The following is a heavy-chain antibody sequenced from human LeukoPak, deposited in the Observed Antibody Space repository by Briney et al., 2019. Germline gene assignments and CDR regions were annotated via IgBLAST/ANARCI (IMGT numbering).Heavy chain of an antibody. CDR2: ISSSSSYI. CDR1: GFTFSSYG. D-gene: IGHD3-10*01. Sequence: GGSLRLSCAASGFTFSSYGMNWVRQAPGKGLEWVSSISSSSSYIYYADSAKGRFTISRDNAKNSLYLQMNSLRAEDTAVYYCARDNYYGSGSYYKTPYYYYGMDVWGKGTTVTVSS. V-gene: IGHV3-21*01. J-gene: IGHJ6*04. CDR3: ARDNYYGSGSYYKTPYYYYGMDV.